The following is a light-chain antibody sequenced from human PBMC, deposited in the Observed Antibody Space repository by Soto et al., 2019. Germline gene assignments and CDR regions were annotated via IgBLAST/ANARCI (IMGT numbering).Light chain of an antibody. CDR1: QNIAEF. CDR2: GTS. Sequence: DVQMTQSPSSLSASIGDRVTLTCRASQNIAEFLNWYQVKSDKGPKLLIYGTSTLQSGVPSRFSGGGSGTEFPLTISNLHPEDFAVYYCQQFYSPVLSFGGGTRVELK. J-gene: IGKJ4*01. V-gene: IGKV1-39*01. CDR3: QQFYSPVLS.